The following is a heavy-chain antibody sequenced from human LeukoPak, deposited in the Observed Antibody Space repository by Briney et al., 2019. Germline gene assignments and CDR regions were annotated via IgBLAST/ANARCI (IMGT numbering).Heavy chain of an antibody. V-gene: IGHV3-11*01. CDR2: ISSVGSST. CDR3: ARARGAGPGAHFDY. D-gene: IGHD3-10*01. CDR1: GFTFSGDY. Sequence: GGSLRLSCAASGFTFSGDYMGWIRQAPGKGLEWVSYISSVGSSTVYADSVKGRFTISRDNAKSSLFLQMNSLRAEDTAVYYCARARGAGPGAHFDYWGQGTPVIVSS. J-gene: IGHJ4*02.